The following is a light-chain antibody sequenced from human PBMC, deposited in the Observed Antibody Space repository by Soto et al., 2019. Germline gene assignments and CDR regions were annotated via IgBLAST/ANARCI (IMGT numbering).Light chain of an antibody. Sequence: EIVLTQSPGTLSLSPGERSTLSCTASQSISSPYLAWYQQNPGQAPRLLIYDASNRATGIPARFSGSGSGTDFTLTISSLEPEDFAVYDCQQRSNWPLTFGGFTKVDNK. CDR1: QSISSPY. V-gene: IGKV3-11*01. CDR3: QQRSNWPLT. CDR2: DAS. J-gene: IGKJ4*01.